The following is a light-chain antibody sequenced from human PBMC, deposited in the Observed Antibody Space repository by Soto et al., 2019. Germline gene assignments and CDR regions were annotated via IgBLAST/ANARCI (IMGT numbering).Light chain of an antibody. Sequence: DIQMTQSPSTLSASVGDGVIITCRASQSLSGWLAWYQQKPGKAPKLLIYDASSLESGVPSRFSGSGSGTEFTLTISSLQSDDFATYYCQQYNSYWTFGQGTKVEVK. CDR2: DAS. J-gene: IGKJ1*01. CDR3: QQYNSYWT. V-gene: IGKV1-5*01. CDR1: QSLSGW.